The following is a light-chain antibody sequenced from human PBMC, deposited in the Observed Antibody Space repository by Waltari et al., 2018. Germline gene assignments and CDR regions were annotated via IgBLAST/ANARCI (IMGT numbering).Light chain of an antibody. CDR3: QQGYRTPYT. CDR1: QTISTY. V-gene: IGKV1-39*01. CDR2: AAS. J-gene: IGKJ2*01. Sequence: DIQMTQSPSSLSASVGERVTITCRASQTISTYLNWYQLKPGKAPKLLIYAASSLQSGVPSRISGSGSGTDFTLTISCLQPEDFATYYCQQGYRTPYTFGQGTNLDIK.